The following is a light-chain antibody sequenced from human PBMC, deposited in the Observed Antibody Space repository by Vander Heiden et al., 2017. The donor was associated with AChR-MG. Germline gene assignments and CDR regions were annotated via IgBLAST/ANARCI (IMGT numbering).Light chain of an antibody. CDR2: DAS. V-gene: IGKV3-11*01. Sequence: EIVLTQSPATLSLSPGESATLSCRASQSVSSYLAWYQQKPGQAPRLLIYDASNRATGIPARFSGSGSGTDFTLTISNLEPEDFAVYYCQQGSNWPITFGQGTRLEIK. CDR3: QQGSNWPIT. J-gene: IGKJ5*01. CDR1: QSVSSY.